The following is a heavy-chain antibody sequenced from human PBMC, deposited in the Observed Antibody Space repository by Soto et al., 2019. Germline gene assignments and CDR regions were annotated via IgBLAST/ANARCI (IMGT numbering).Heavy chain of an antibody. CDR3: TKASSDRHHMDV. CDR2: ITETGGDT. V-gene: IGHV3-23*01. Sequence: GGSLSLSCAASGFTFSNFVMRWVRQTPGKGLEWVSTITETGGDTYYTDSVKGRFTVSRDNSKNTLYLQMTSLRAEDTALYYCTKASSDRHHMDVWGQGTTVTVSS. J-gene: IGHJ6*02. CDR1: GFTFSNFV.